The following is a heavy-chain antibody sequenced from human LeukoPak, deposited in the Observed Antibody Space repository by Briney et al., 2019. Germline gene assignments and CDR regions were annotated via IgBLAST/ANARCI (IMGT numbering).Heavy chain of an antibody. D-gene: IGHD3-10*01. CDR2: ISGSGSSA. CDR1: GFTFSTYA. V-gene: IGHV3-23*01. CDR3: AKVYGSGSQPDLFDY. J-gene: IGHJ4*02. Sequence: GGSLRLSCAASGFTFSTYAMSWVRQAPGKGLEWVSTISGSGSSAYYADSVKGRFTISRDNSKNTLYLQMNSLRAEDTAVYYCAKVYGSGSQPDLFDYWGQGTLVTVSS.